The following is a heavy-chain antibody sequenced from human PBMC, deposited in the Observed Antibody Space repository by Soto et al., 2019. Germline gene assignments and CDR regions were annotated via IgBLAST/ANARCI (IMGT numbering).Heavy chain of an antibody. V-gene: IGHV4-59*08. CDR3: ARLGAYSQSLHP. CDR1: NCTFSPNY. Sequence: SETLSLASIVSNCTFSPNYWAWIRQPPGKGLEWLGYIYYTGTTSYNPSLKSRVTLSLETSKSQFSLRLTSVTASDTAIYYSARLGAYSQSLHPWGQRTVVT. D-gene: IGHD2-21*01. J-gene: IGHJ5*02. CDR2: IYYTGTT.